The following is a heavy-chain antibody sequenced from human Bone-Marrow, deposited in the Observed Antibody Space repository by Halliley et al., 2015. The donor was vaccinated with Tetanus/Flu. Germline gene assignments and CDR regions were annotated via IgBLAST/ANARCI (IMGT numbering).Heavy chain of an antibody. D-gene: IGHD3-16*01. J-gene: IGHJ4*02. Sequence: GLEGVSGINWNGGGIGYADSVKGRFTISRDNAKNSLYLQMNNLRAEDTAVYYCARGRGFFDYWGQGTLVTVSS. CDR3: ARGRGFFDY. V-gene: IGHV3-20*03. CDR2: INWNGGGI.